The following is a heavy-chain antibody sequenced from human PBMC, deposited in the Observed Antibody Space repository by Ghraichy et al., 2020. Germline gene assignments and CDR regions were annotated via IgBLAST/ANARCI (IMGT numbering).Heavy chain of an antibody. CDR1: GGSISSYY. CDR2: IYYSGST. J-gene: IGHJ6*03. CDR3: ARAPYYYGSGSYYNHYYMDV. Sequence: SETLSLTCTVSGGSISSYYWSWIRQPPGKGLEWIGYIYYSGSTNYNPSLKSRVTISVDTSKNQFSLKLSSVTAADTAVYYCARAPYYYGSGSYYNHYYMDVWGKGTTVTVSS. D-gene: IGHD3-10*01. V-gene: IGHV4-59*01.